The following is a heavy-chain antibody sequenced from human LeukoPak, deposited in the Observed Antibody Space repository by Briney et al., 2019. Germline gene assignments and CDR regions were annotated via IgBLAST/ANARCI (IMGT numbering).Heavy chain of an antibody. V-gene: IGHV4-59*01. CDR2: ISYSGST. J-gene: IGHJ4*02. Sequence: PSETLSLTCTVSGGSISSYYWSWIRQPPGKGLEWIGYISYSGSTNFNPSLKSRVTISVDTSKNQFSLKLSSVTAADTAVYYCARTAGYFDYWGQGTLVTVSS. D-gene: IGHD6-13*01. CDR1: GGSISSYY. CDR3: ARTAGYFDY.